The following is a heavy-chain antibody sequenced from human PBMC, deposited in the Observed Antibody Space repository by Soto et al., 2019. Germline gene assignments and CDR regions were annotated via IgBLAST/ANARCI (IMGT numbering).Heavy chain of an antibody. CDR2: MNPNSGNT. CDR3: ARGKCRSTSCYTGPYYYYDMDG. J-gene: IGHJ6*02. CDR1: GYTFTSYD. Sequence: QVQLVQSGAEVKKPGASVKVSCKASGYTFTSYDINWVRQATGQGLEWMGWMNPNSGNTGYAQKFQGRVTMTRNTSISTAYKELSSLRSDDTAVYYCARGKCRSTSCYTGPYYYYDMDGWGQGTTVTVSS. D-gene: IGHD2-2*02. V-gene: IGHV1-8*01.